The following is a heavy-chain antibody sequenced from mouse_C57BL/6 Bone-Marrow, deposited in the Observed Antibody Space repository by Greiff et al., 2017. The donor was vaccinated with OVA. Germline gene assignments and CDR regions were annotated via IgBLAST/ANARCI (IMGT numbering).Heavy chain of an antibody. CDR1: GFTFSDFY. CDR3: ARDGNYGSYWYFDV. CDR2: SRNKANDYTT. Sequence: EVKVVESGGGLVQSGRSLRLSCATSGFTFSDFYMEWVRQAPGKGLEWIAASRNKANDYTTEYSASVKGRFIVSRDTSQSILYLQMNALRAEDTAIYYCARDGNYGSYWYFDVWGTGTTVTVSS. D-gene: IGHD1-1*01. V-gene: IGHV7-1*01. J-gene: IGHJ1*03.